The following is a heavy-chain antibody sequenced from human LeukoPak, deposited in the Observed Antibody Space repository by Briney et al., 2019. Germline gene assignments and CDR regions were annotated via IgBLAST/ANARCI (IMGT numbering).Heavy chain of an antibody. J-gene: IGHJ4*02. D-gene: IGHD5-18*01. CDR1: GFTFSRNA. CDR2: IRNSGDNT. Sequence: GGSLRLSCTASGFTFSRNAMSWVRQAPGKGLEWVSSIRNSGDNTYYADSVKGRFTISRDNSRDTLYLQMNSLRAEDTAVYYCAKDIQLWLRGWDYWGQGTLVTVSS. CDR3: AKDIQLWLRGWDY. V-gene: IGHV3-23*01.